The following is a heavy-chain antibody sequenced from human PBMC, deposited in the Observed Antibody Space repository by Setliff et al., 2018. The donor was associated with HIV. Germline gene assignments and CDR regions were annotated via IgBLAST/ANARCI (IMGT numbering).Heavy chain of an antibody. CDR1: GFLFRTYN. J-gene: IGHJ4*02. D-gene: IGHD3-22*01. Sequence: GGSLRLSCVAPGFLFRTYNMNWVRQAPGKGLEWVASLSSDGRYIYYADSVRGRFTISRDDAKTSLYLQMYSLRVEDTAIYYCARDRASSGYYSQFDYWGQGSMVTAPQ. V-gene: IGHV3-21*06. CDR2: LSSDGRYI. CDR3: ARDRASSGYYSQFDY.